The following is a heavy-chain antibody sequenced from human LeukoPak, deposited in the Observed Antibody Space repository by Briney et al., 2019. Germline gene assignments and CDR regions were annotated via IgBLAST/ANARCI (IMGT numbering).Heavy chain of an antibody. CDR3: AKERMAQWLVREYYFDY. CDR1: GFTFSSYG. V-gene: IGHV3-30*18. Sequence: GRSLRLSCAASGFTFSSYGMHWVRQAPGKGLEWVAVISYDGSNKYYADSVKGRFTISRDNSKNTLYLQMNSLRAEDTAVYYCAKERMAQWLVREYYFDYWGQGTLVTVSS. J-gene: IGHJ4*02. D-gene: IGHD6-19*01. CDR2: ISYDGSNK.